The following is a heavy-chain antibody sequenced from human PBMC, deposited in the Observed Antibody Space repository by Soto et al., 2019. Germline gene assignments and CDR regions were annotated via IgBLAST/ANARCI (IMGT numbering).Heavy chain of an antibody. CDR2: ITSDTKTI. J-gene: IGHJ4*02. CDR1: GVTFRVYS. V-gene: IGHV3-48*02. Sequence: EVQLVESGGDLVQRGVSLRLAWVASGVTFRVYSMNWVRQAPGKGLEWFSYITSDTKTIKYADSVKGRFTISRDNAKNSVYLQMNSLRDEDTAVYYCARSVEGHFDYWGQGTVVTVSS. CDR3: ARSVEGHFDY. D-gene: IGHD6-19*01.